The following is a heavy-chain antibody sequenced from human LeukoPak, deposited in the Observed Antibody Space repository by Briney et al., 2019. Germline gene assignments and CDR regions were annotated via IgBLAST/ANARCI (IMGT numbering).Heavy chain of an antibody. V-gene: IGHV3-23*01. CDR1: GFTFSSYA. J-gene: IGHJ6*02. CDR3: AKDQYCSSTSCYSYYGMDV. CDR2: ISGSGGST. Sequence: GGSLRLSCAASGFTFSSYAMSWVRQAPGKGLEWVSAISGSGGSTYYADSVKGRFTISRDNSKNTLYLQMNSLRAEDTAVYYCAKDQYCSSTSCYSYYGMDVWGQGTTVTVSS. D-gene: IGHD2-2*02.